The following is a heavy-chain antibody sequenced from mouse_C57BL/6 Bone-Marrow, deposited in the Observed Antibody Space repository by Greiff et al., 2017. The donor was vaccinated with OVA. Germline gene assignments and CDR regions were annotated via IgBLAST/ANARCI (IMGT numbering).Heavy chain of an antibody. CDR2: IHPNSGST. CDR3: ARWKYYYYGSSPCYFDV. J-gene: IGHJ1*03. V-gene: IGHV1-64*01. CDR1: GYTFTSYW. Sequence: VQLQQPGAELVKPGASVTLSCKASGYTFTSYWMHWVKQRPGQGLEWIGMIHPNSGSTNYNETFKSKATLTVDKSSSPAYMQLSSLTSEDSAVYYCARWKYYYYGSSPCYFDVWGTGTTVTVSS. D-gene: IGHD1-1*01.